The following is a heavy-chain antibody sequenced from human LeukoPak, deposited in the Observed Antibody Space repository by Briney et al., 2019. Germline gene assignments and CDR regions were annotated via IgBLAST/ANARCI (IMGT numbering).Heavy chain of an antibody. CDR3: ARGGASSRYFDY. CDR1: GGSISGQY. Sequence: SETLSLTCTVSGGSISGQYWSWIRQPPGKGLEWIGFVSYSGSTNYNPSLNGRVTISLDTSKNQFSLRLNSVTAADTAVYYCARGGASSRYFDYWGQGTLVTVSS. J-gene: IGHJ4*02. CDR2: VSYSGST. D-gene: IGHD1-26*01. V-gene: IGHV4-59*11.